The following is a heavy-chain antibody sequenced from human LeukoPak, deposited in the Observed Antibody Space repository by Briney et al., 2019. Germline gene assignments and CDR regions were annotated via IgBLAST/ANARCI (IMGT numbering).Heavy chain of an antibody. CDR1: GGSISSYY. D-gene: IGHD2-2*02. Sequence: SETLSLTCTVSGGSISSYYWSWIRQPPGKGLEWIGEINHSGSTNYNPSLKSRVTISVDTSKNQFSLKLSSVTAADTAVYYCARGRGYCSSTSCYRYYFDYWGQGTLVTVSS. CDR2: INHSGST. J-gene: IGHJ4*02. CDR3: ARGRGYCSSTSCYRYYFDY. V-gene: IGHV4-34*01.